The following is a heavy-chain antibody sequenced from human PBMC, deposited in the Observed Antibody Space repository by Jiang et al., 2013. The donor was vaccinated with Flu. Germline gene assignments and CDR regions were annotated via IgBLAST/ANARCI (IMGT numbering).Heavy chain of an antibody. Sequence: MSWVRQAPGKGLEWVANIKQDGSEKYYVDSVKGRFTISRDNAKNSLYLQMNSLRAEDTAVYYCARRIRLLWFGELRRVGAFDIWGQGTMVTVSS. J-gene: IGHJ3*02. D-gene: IGHD3-10*01. CDR2: IKQDGSEK. V-gene: IGHV3-7*03. CDR3: ARRIRLLWFGELRRVGAFDI.